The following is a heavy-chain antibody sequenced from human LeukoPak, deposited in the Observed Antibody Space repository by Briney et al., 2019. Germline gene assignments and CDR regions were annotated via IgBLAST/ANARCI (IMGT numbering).Heavy chain of an antibody. CDR2: FDPEDGET. V-gene: IGHV1-24*01. Sequence: ASVKVSCKVSGYTLTELSMHWVRQAPGKGLEWMGGFDPEDGETIYAQKFQGRVTMTEDTSTDTAYMELSSLRSDDTAVYYCARDSEWEVRPYFDYWGQGTLVTVSS. J-gene: IGHJ4*02. CDR1: GYTLTELS. D-gene: IGHD1-26*01. CDR3: ARDSEWEVRPYFDY.